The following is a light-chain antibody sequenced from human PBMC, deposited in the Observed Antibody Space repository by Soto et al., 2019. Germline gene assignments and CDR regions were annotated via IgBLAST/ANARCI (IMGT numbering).Light chain of an antibody. CDR1: QSISSY. Sequence: DIQMPQSPSSLSTSVGDRVTITCRASQSISSYLNWYQQKPGKAPTLLIYAASSLQSGFPSRFSGSGSGTDFTLTISSLHPEDFATYYCQQSYSTPTFGQGTKVDIK. CDR2: AAS. J-gene: IGKJ1*01. CDR3: QQSYSTPT. V-gene: IGKV1-39*01.